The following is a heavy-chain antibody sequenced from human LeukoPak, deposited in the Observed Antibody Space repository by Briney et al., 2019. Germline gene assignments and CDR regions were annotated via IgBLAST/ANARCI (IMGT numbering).Heavy chain of an antibody. Sequence: NASETLSLTCTVSGDSSSNNIYYWGWIRQPPGRGLEWIGSIDYSGSIYYNPSLKSRATISVDMSKNQFCLKLSSMTAADTAVYYCAREYTLYRSGWFLDYWGQGTVVTVSS. J-gene: IGHJ4*02. V-gene: IGHV4-39*07. D-gene: IGHD6-19*01. CDR2: IDYSGSI. CDR3: AREYTLYRSGWFLDY. CDR1: GDSSSNNIYY.